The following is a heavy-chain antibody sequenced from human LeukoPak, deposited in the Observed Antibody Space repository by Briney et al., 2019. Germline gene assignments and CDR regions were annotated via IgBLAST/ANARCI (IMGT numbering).Heavy chain of an antibody. D-gene: IGHD1-7*01. CDR1: GFTFNIYG. Sequence: GGSLRLSCAASGFTFNIYGMHWVRQAPSKGLEWVAFIWFDGSNKYYADSVKGRFTISRDNSKNTLYLQMNSLRAEDTAVYYCASRGITGTTSYNYFDPWGQGTLVTVSS. V-gene: IGHV3-30*02. CDR2: IWFDGSNK. J-gene: IGHJ5*02. CDR3: ASRGITGTTSYNYFDP.